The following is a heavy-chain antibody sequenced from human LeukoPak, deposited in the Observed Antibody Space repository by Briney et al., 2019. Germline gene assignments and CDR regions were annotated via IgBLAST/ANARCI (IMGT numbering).Heavy chain of an antibody. CDR3: ARRNSGWPHDY. CDR1: GFTFSNYW. J-gene: IGHJ4*02. CDR2: ITGSGGTT. D-gene: IGHD6-19*01. Sequence: SGGSPRLSCTASGFTFSNYWMHWVRQAPGKGLEWVSAITGSGGTTYYSDSVKGRFTISRDNSKSTLYLQMSSLRAEDTAVYYCARRNSGWPHDYWGQGTLVTVSS. V-gene: IGHV3-23*01.